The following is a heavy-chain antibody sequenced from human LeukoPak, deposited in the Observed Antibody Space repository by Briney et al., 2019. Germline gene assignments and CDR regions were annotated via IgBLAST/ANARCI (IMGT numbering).Heavy chain of an antibody. V-gene: IGHV1-69*06. Sequence: ASVKVSCKASGGTFSSYAISWVRQAPGQGLEWMGGIIPIFGTANYAQKSQGRVTITADKSTSTAYMELSSLRSEDTAVYYCARLPTHKKTTVVTTYANWGQGTLVTVSS. CDR1: GGTFSSYA. CDR2: IIPIFGTA. J-gene: IGHJ4*02. CDR3: ARLPTHKKTTVVTTYAN. D-gene: IGHD4-23*01.